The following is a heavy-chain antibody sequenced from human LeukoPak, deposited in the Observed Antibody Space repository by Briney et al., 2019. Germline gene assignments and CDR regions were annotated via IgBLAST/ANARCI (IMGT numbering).Heavy chain of an antibody. CDR1: GVSLSTGGVG. CDR2: IYWDDDK. Sequence: ESGPTLVKPTQTLTLTCTFSGVSLSTGGVGVGWIRQPPGKALEWLALIYWDDDKRYSASLRSRLTITKDTSKNQVVLTMTNMDPVDTATYYCAHRSTYGFHFDDWGQGTLVTVSS. J-gene: IGHJ4*02. D-gene: IGHD3-10*01. CDR3: AHRSTYGFHFDD. V-gene: IGHV2-5*02.